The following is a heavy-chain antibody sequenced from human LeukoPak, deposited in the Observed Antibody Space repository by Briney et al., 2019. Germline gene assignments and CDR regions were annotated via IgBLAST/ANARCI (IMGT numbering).Heavy chain of an antibody. Sequence: PGGSLRLSCAASGFTFSTYEMHWVRQAPGKGLEWVAVISYDGSNKYYADSVKGRFTISRDNSKNTLYLQMNSLRAEDTAVYYCAKDVADIVVVVAATLYYGMDVWGQGTTVTVSS. D-gene: IGHD2-15*01. J-gene: IGHJ6*02. CDR2: ISYDGSNK. V-gene: IGHV3-30*18. CDR3: AKDVADIVVVVAATLYYGMDV. CDR1: GFTFSTYE.